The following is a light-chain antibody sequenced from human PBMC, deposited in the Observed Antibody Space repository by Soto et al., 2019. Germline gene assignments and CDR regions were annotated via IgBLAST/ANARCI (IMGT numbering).Light chain of an antibody. J-gene: IGLJ3*02. CDR2: DDN. Sequence: SYELTQPPSVSVAPGETATITCGRKSIGSKSVHWYQQRPGQVPVLVVFDDNNRPSGIPERFSGSNSGNTATLTISRIEAGDEADYYCQVWDNSRGVFGGGTKLTVL. V-gene: IGLV3-21*02. CDR1: SIGSKS. CDR3: QVWDNSRGV.